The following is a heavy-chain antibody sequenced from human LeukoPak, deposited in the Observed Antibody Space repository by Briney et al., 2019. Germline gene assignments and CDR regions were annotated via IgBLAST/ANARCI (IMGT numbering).Heavy chain of an antibody. CDR1: GFTFNNYW. V-gene: IGHV3-7*01. Sequence: GGSLRISCAASGFTFNNYWMTWVRQAPGKGLEWVANINPEGSAQYYADSVRGRFTIYRDNAKNSVFLHMNSLRAEDTAVYHCARPYGVGWSGLEHWGRGTLVTVSS. D-gene: IGHD6-19*01. CDR2: INPEGSAQ. J-gene: IGHJ4*02. CDR3: ARPYGVGWSGLEH.